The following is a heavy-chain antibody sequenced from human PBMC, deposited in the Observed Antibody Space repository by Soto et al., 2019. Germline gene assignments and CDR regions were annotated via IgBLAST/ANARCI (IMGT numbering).Heavy chain of an antibody. Sequence: GGSLRLSCAASGFTFSSYSMKWVRQAPGKGVEWVSSISSSSSYIYYADSVKGRFTTSRDNAKNSLYLQMNSPRAEDTAVDYGATSGDYYDSSGYSAWTYYYGMDVSGQRTTVTGSS. V-gene: IGHV3-21*03. CDR2: ISSSSSYI. CDR3: ATSGDYYDSSGYSAWTYYYGMDV. CDR1: GFTFSSYS. J-gene: IGHJ6*02. D-gene: IGHD3-22*01.